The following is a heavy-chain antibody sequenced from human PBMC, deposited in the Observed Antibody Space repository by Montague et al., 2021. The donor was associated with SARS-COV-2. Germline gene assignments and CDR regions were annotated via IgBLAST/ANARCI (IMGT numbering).Heavy chain of an antibody. CDR1: GGSFGDYF. J-gene: IGHJ5*02. V-gene: IGHV4-34*01. CDR2: INQSGST. Sequence: SETLSLTCAVSGGSFGDYFWSWIRQPPGKGLEWIGDINQSGSTKYIASLKSRVTMSVDTSKNQVSLRLTSVTAADTAVYYCARRETTLPVRGAFPFWLGDLFADWFDPWGRGTLVIVSS. D-gene: IGHD3-10*01. CDR3: ARRETTLPVRGAFPFWLGDLFADWFDP.